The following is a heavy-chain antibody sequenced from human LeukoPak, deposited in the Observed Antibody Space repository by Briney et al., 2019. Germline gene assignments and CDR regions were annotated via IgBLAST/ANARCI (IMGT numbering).Heavy chain of an antibody. CDR3: AKSPKGYYYYYMDV. Sequence: GGSLRLSCAGSGFTFRSYAMTWVRQAPGKGLEWVSAISGSGGSTYYADSVKGRFTISRDNSKNTLYLQMNSLRAEDTAVSDCAKSPKGYYYYYMDVWGKGTTVIVSS. CDR2: ISGSGGST. V-gene: IGHV3-23*01. J-gene: IGHJ6*03. CDR1: GFTFRSYA.